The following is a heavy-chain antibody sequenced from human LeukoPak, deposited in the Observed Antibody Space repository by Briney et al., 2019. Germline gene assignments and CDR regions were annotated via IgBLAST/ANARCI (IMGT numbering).Heavy chain of an antibody. CDR2: IYTSGST. CDR1: GGSISSGSYY. CDR3: ARRPIAGLTGYYYYYMDV. V-gene: IGHV4-61*02. J-gene: IGHJ6*03. D-gene: IGHD6-13*01. Sequence: SETLSLTCTVSGGSISSGSYYWSWIRQPAGKGLEWIGRIYTSGSTNYNPSLKSRVTISVGTPKNQFSLKLSSVTAADTAVYYCARRPIAGLTGYYYYYMDVWGKGTTVTVSS.